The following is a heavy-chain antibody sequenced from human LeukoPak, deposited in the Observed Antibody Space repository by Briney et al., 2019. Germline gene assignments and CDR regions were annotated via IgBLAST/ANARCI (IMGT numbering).Heavy chain of an antibody. V-gene: IGHV3-30*18. J-gene: IGHJ4*02. CDR1: GFTFSSYG. Sequence: GGSLRLSCAASGFTFSSYGMHWVRQAPGKGLEWVAVISYDGSNKYYADSVKGRFTISRDNSKNTLYLQMNSLRAEDTAVYYCAKGLYYYGPGSYDFWGQGTLVTVSS. D-gene: IGHD3-10*01. CDR3: AKGLYYYGPGSYDF. CDR2: ISYDGSNK.